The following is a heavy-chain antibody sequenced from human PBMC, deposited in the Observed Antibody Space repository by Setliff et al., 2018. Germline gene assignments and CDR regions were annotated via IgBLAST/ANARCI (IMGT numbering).Heavy chain of an antibody. J-gene: IGHJ4*02. V-gene: IGHV4-39*01. Sequence: LSLTCTVSGASISSGTYYWGWIRQPPGKGLEWIGRIHYLGTTYSNASLASRLTTSVDTSKNQFSLRLTSVTAADTAVYYCARTGTYRYFDHWGQGTLVTVSS. CDR3: ARTGTYRYFDH. D-gene: IGHD1-1*01. CDR2: IHYLGTT. CDR1: GASISSGTYY.